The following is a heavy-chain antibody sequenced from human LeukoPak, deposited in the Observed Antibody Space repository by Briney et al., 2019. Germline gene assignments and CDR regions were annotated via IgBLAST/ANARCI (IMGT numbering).Heavy chain of an antibody. D-gene: IGHD2-15*01. CDR2: INRSGSPI. J-gene: IGHJ3*02. CDR3: ARDRVPRRYCSCGSCYLDAFDI. Sequence: GGSLRLSCAPSVFTSRDYYMSWIPPAPGEGREWGSYINRSGSPIYYADSRKSRFTISRNNAKISLYLQMNSLRAEDTAVYYCARDRVPRRYCSCGSCYLDAFDIWGQGTMVSVST. V-gene: IGHV3-11*01. CDR1: VFTSRDYY.